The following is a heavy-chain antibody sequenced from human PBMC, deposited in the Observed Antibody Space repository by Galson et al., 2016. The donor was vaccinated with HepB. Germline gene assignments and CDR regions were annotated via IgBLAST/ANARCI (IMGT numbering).Heavy chain of an antibody. CDR3: ARLGGNYRTTSHFDY. D-gene: IGHD1-26*01. CDR1: GFIFGDYA. J-gene: IGHJ4*02. Sequence: SLRLSCAASGFIFGDYAMSWVRQSPGKGLEWVSGPTWNGGIIGYADSVKGRFTISRDNAKNTLYLQMNSLRAEDTAVYYCARLGGNYRTTSHFDYWGQGTLVTVSS. CDR2: PTWNGGII. V-gene: IGHV3-9*01.